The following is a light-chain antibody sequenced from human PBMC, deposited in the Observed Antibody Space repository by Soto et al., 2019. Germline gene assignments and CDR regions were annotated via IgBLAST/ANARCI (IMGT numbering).Light chain of an antibody. CDR2: GAS. Sequence: EIVMTQSPATLSVSLGERATLSCRANQSVSSNLAWYKQKPGQPPSLLIYGASARATGIPARFSGSGSGTEFTLTISSLQSEDFAVYYCQHYDNWPFTFGQGTKLEIK. J-gene: IGKJ2*01. CDR3: QHYDNWPFT. CDR1: QSVSSN. V-gene: IGKV3-15*01.